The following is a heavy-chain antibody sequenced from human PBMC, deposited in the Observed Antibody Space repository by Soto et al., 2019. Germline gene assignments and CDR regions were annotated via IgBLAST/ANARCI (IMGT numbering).Heavy chain of an antibody. CDR1: GFTFSSYA. Sequence: EVQLLESGGGLVQPGGSLRLSCAASGFTFSSYAMSWVRQAPGKGLEWVSAISGSGGSTYYADSVKGRFTISRDNSKNTLYLQMNRLRAEDTAVYYCAKRGYSNYPLVDYGMDVWGQGTTVTVSS. J-gene: IGHJ6*02. D-gene: IGHD4-4*01. CDR2: ISGSGGST. V-gene: IGHV3-23*01. CDR3: AKRGYSNYPLVDYGMDV.